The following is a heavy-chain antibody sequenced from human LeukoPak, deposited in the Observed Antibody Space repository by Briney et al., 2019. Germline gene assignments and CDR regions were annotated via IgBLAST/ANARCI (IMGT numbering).Heavy chain of an antibody. V-gene: IGHV4-39*01. J-gene: IGHJ5*02. Sequence: SETLSLTCTVSGASMNTTNFYWAWIRQPPGKGLESIGSISYAGRTYLNPSLNSRVTISVDTSKNQFSLKLSSVTAAGTAVSYCARQGTMTRGGYWLDPWGQGTLVIVSS. CDR3: ARQGTMTRGGYWLDP. D-gene: IGHD3-10*01. CDR2: ISYAGRT. CDR1: GASMNTTNFY.